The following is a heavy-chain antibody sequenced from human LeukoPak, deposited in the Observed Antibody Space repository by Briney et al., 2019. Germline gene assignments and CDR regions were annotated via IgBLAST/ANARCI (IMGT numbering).Heavy chain of an antibody. V-gene: IGHV3-30-3*01. D-gene: IGHD3-3*01. CDR2: IPYDGSSQ. J-gene: IGHJ4*02. CDR1: GFTFSVYA. CDR3: ARDTIWNYVSY. Sequence: GGSLRLSCATSGFTFSVYAMHWVRQDPGKGLEWVAGIPYDGSSQFYADSVRGRFSISRDNSKNTLYVQMNSLRPEDTAVYYCARDTIWNYVSYWGQGTLVTVSS.